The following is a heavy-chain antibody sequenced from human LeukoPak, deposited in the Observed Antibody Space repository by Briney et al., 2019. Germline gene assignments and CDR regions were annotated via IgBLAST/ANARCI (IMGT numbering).Heavy chain of an antibody. J-gene: IGHJ6*02. Sequence: GGSLRLSCAASGFTFSSYGMHWVRQAPGKGLEWVSAISGSGGSTYYADSVKGRFTISRDNSKNTLYLQMNSLRAEDTAVYYCAKAIRPGGGLGMDVWGQGTTVTVSS. CDR2: ISGSGGST. CDR1: GFTFSSYG. V-gene: IGHV3-23*01. CDR3: AKAIRPGGGLGMDV. D-gene: IGHD4-23*01.